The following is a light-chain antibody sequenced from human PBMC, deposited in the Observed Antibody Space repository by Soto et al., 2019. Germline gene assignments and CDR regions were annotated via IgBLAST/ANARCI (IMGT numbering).Light chain of an antibody. CDR1: QSVSVH. CDR2: DAS. J-gene: IGKJ2*01. CDR3: QQRSNWYT. V-gene: IGKV3-11*01. Sequence: IVLTQSPATLSMSPGERATLSCRASQSVSVHLAWYQQKPGQAPRLLIYDASNSATGIPARFSGSGSGTDFTLTISSLEPEDCAVYYCQQRSNWYTFGQGTKLAIK.